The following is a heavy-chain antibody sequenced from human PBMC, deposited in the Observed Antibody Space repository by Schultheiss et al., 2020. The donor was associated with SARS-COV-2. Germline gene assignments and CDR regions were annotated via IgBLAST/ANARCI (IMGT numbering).Heavy chain of an antibody. Sequence: GESLKISCAASGFTFSSYGMHWVRQAPGKGLEWVAVIWFDGSQKFYADSVKGRFTISRDNSENTSFLQMNSLRTEDTAVYYCARVGRDCSHGVCYNAEYFQYWGQGTLVTVSS. CDR1: GFTFSSYG. D-gene: IGHD2-8*01. J-gene: IGHJ1*01. CDR3: ARVGRDCSHGVCYNAEYFQY. V-gene: IGHV3-33*01. CDR2: IWFDGSQK.